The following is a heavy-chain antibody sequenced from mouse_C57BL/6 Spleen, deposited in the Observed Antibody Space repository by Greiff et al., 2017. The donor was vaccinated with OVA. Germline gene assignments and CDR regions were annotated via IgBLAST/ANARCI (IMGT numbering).Heavy chain of an antibody. CDR1: GFTIKDDC. CDR3: TPTGTGDY. D-gene: IGHD4-1*01. J-gene: IGHJ2*01. Sequence: VQLQQSGAELVRPGASVKLSCTASGFTIKDDCMHWVKQRPEQGLEWIGWIDPENGDTEYASKFKGKATITADTSSTTAYLQLSSLTSEDTAVYYCTPTGTGDYWGQGTTLTVSS. CDR2: IDPENGDT. V-gene: IGHV14-4*01.